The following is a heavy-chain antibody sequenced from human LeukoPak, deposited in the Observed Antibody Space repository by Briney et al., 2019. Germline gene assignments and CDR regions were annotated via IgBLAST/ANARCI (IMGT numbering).Heavy chain of an antibody. CDR3: ARDGVLRFLEWLPTTNYYYYYMDV. J-gene: IGHJ6*03. Sequence: ASVKVSCKASGYTFTSYYMHWVRQAPGQGLEWMGIINPSGGSTSYAQKFQGRVTMTRDMSTSTVYMELSRLRSEDTAVYYCARDGVLRFLEWLPTTNYYYYYMDVWGKGTTVTVSS. CDR2: INPSGGST. V-gene: IGHV1-46*01. CDR1: GYTFTSYY. D-gene: IGHD3-3*01.